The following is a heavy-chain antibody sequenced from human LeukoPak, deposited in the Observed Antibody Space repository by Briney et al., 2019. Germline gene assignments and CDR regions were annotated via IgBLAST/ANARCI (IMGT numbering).Heavy chain of an antibody. CDR3: ARDIRISGAVYYYGMDV. CDR2: IYYSGST. Sequence: PSETLSLTCTVSGGSISSGGYYWSWVRQHPGEGLEWIGYIYYSGSTYYNPSLKSRVTISVDTSKNQFSLKLSSVTAADTAVYYCARDIRISGAVYYYGMDVWGQGTTVTVSS. D-gene: IGHD2-21*01. V-gene: IGHV4-31*03. CDR1: GGSISSGGYY. J-gene: IGHJ6*02.